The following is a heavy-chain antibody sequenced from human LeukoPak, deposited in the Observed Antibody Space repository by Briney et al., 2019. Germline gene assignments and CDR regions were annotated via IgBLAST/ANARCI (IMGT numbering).Heavy chain of an antibody. V-gene: IGHV3-23*01. J-gene: IGHJ3*02. Sequence: GGSLRLSCAASGFTFSSYAMSWVRQAPGKGLEWVSAISGSGGSTYYADSVKGRFTISRDNSKNTLYLQMDSLRAEDTAVYYCAKTLPLLWFGELHAFDIWGQGTMVTVSS. CDR2: ISGSGGST. D-gene: IGHD3-10*01. CDR3: AKTLPLLWFGELHAFDI. CDR1: GFTFSSYA.